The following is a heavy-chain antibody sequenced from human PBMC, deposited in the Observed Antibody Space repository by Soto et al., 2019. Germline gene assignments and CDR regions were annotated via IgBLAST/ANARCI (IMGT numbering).Heavy chain of an antibody. CDR3: AREYYYGSGGAY. Sequence: SDTLSLTCTVSGGSISSGEYYWSWIRQPPGKGLEWIGYIYYSGSTYYNPSLKSRVTISVDTSKNQFSLRLNSVTAADTAVYFCAREYYYGSGGAYWGQGTLVTVSS. CDR1: GGSISSGEYY. J-gene: IGHJ4*02. V-gene: IGHV4-30-4*02. CDR2: IYYSGST. D-gene: IGHD3-10*01.